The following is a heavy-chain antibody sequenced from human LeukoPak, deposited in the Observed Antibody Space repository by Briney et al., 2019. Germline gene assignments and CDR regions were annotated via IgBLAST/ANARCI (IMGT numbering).Heavy chain of an antibody. CDR1: GFTFSSYA. Sequence: CAXSGFTFSSYAMSWVRQAPGKGLEWVSAISGSGGSTYYADSVKGRFTISRDNSKNTLYLQMNSLRAEDTAVYYCAKVDYGDLYYFDYWGQGTLVTVSS. CDR2: ISGSGGST. J-gene: IGHJ4*02. V-gene: IGHV3-23*01. D-gene: IGHD4-17*01. CDR3: AKVDYGDLYYFDY.